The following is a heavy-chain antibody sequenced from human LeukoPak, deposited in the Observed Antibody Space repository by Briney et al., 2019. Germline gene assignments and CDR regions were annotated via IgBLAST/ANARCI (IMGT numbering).Heavy chain of an antibody. D-gene: IGHD1-26*01. CDR1: RFTFSSFW. J-gene: IGHJ4*02. CDR3: ANDYFSGSSHRTPLSY. V-gene: IGHV3-7*03. CDR2: IKEDGSEK. Sequence: PGGSLRLSCAASRFTFSSFWMTGVRQAPGKGLEWVANIKEDGSEKYYVDSVKGRFSISRDNAKNSLYLQMNSLRAEDTAVYYCANDYFSGSSHRTPLSYWGQGTLVTVSS.